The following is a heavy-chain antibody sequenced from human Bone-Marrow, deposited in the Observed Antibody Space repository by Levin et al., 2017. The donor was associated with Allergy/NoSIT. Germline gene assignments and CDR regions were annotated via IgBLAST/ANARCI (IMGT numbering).Heavy chain of an antibody. CDR3: AKGSDSSSYTFDY. Sequence: LSLTCAASGFTFDDYTMHWVRQAPGKGLEWVSLISWDGGSTYYADSVKGRFTISRDNSKSSLYLQMNSLRTEDTALYYCAKGSDSSSYTFDYWGQGTLVTVSS. J-gene: IGHJ4*02. CDR1: GFTFDDYT. D-gene: IGHD6-6*01. V-gene: IGHV3-43*01. CDR2: ISWDGGST.